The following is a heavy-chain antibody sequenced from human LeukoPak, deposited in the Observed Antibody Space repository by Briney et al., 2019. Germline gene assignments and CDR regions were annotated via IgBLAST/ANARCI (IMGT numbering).Heavy chain of an antibody. Sequence: SETLSLTCTVSGGSITSHYWRWIRQAPGKGLKWIGFIYYSGRTKYNASLQSRVTISLDTSEKKFSLKVTSVTAADTAVYYCTRLLDNDSSGDPDTFDMWGQGTVVTVSS. CDR1: GGSITSHY. J-gene: IGHJ3*02. CDR3: TRLLDNDSSGDPDTFDM. CDR2: IYYSGRT. V-gene: IGHV4-59*08. D-gene: IGHD3-22*01.